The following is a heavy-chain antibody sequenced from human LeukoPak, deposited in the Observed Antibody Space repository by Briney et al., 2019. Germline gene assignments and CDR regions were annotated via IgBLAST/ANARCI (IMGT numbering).Heavy chain of an antibody. J-gene: IGHJ6*02. CDR2: IKPDGTEK. Sequence: GGSLRLSCAASGFLFSNYWMSWVRQAPGKGLEWVANIKPDGTEKYYVDSLKGRFTISRDNAKNSLYLQMNSLRVEDTAVYYCASKFVLLWFGDYGMDVWGQGTTVTVSS. CDR1: GFLFSNYW. D-gene: IGHD3-10*01. CDR3: ASKFVLLWFGDYGMDV. V-gene: IGHV3-7*01.